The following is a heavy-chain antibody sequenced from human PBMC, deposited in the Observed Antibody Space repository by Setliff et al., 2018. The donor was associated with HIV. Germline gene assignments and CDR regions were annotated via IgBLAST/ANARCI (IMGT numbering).Heavy chain of an antibody. Sequence: PGESLKISCQVSGYNFTSFWIGWVRQMPGKGLEWMGIIYPGDSDTSYSPSFQGQVSISVDKSVSTAYLQWSSLRASDTAMYYCARHAYGCSNGICYMSDYWGQGTPVTVSS. D-gene: IGHD2-8*01. J-gene: IGHJ4*02. CDR3: ARHAYGCSNGICYMSDY. CDR1: GYNFTSFW. V-gene: IGHV5-51*01. CDR2: IYPGDSDT.